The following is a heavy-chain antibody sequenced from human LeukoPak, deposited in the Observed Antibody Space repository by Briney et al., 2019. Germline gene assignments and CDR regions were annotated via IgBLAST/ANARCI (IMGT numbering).Heavy chain of an antibody. D-gene: IGHD6-13*01. J-gene: IGHJ4*02. CDR1: GYTFTSYD. CDR3: ARMISSSWDDY. Sequence: ASVKVSCKASGYTFTSYDINWVRQATGQGLEWMGWMNPNSGNTGYAQKFQGRVSMTRDTSASTAYMELSSLRSEDTAVYYCARMISSSWDDYWGQGTLVTVPS. V-gene: IGHV1-8*01. CDR2: MNPNSGNT.